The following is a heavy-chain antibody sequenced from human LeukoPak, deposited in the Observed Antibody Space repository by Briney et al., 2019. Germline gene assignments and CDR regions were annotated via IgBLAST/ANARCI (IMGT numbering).Heavy chain of an antibody. V-gene: IGHV1-18*01. CDR2: IIAYNGNT. CDR3: ATYSRGLDAFDI. J-gene: IGHJ3*02. Sequence: PRASVKVSCKASGYTFTSYGISWVRQAPGQWLEWMGWIIAYNGNTNYAQKHRGRVTMITDTSTSTAYKELRSMRSDETAVYYCATYSRGLDAFDIWGQGTMVTVSS. CDR1: GYTFTSYG. D-gene: IGHD2-21*01.